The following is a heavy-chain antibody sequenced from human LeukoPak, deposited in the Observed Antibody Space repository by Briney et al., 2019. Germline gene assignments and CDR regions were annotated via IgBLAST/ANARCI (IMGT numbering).Heavy chain of an antibody. CDR2: INPSGGST. D-gene: IGHD1-26*01. CDR3: ARDHLTTIVGATYYYYGMDV. Sequence: ASAKVSCKASGYTFSNYYMHWVRQAPGQGLEWMGIINPSGGSTSYAQKFQGRVTMTRGTSTSTVYMELSSLRSEDTAVYYCARDHLTTIVGATYYYYGMDVWGQGTTVTVSS. V-gene: IGHV1-46*01. CDR1: GYTFSNYY. J-gene: IGHJ6*02.